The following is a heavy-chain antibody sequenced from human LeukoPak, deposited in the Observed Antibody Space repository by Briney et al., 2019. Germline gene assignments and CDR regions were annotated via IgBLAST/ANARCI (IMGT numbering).Heavy chain of an antibody. D-gene: IGHD3-22*01. V-gene: IGHV3-30*04. CDR3: ARDPATYYYDSSGAEILYYFDY. CDR2: ISYDGSNK. Sequence: GGSLRLSCAASGFTFSSYAMHWVRQAPGKGLEWVAVISYDGSNKYYADSVKGRFTISRDNSKNTLYLQMNSLRAEDTAVYYCARDPATYYYDSSGAEILYYFDYWGQGTLVTVSS. CDR1: GFTFSSYA. J-gene: IGHJ4*02.